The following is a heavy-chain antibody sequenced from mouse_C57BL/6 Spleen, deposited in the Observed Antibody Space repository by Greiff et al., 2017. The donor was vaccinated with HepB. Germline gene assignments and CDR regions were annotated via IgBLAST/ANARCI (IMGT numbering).Heavy chain of an antibody. CDR3: ARNYYGSSYDYYAMDY. D-gene: IGHD1-1*01. J-gene: IGHJ4*01. CDR2: ISSGSSTI. CDR1: GFTFSDYG. V-gene: IGHV5-17*01. Sequence: DVKLQESGGGLVKPGGSLKLSCAASGFTFSDYGMHWVRQAPEKGLEWVAYISSGSSTIYYADTVKGRFTISRDNAKNTLFLQMTSLRSEDTAMYYCARNYYGSSYDYYAMDYWGQGTSVTVSS.